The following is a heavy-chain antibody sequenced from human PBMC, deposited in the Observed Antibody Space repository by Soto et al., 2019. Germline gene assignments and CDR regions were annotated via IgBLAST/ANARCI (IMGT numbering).Heavy chain of an antibody. Sequence: GGSLRLSCAASGFTFSDYYMSWIRQAPGKGLEWVSYITSSSSYTYYADSVKGRFTISRDNSKNTLYLQMNSLRAEDTAVYYCARGGGDCSGGSCYFWRYYFDYWGQGTLVTVSS. CDR1: GFTFSDYY. J-gene: IGHJ4*02. D-gene: IGHD2-15*01. CDR2: ITSSSSYT. V-gene: IGHV3-11*06. CDR3: ARGGGDCSGGSCYFWRYYFDY.